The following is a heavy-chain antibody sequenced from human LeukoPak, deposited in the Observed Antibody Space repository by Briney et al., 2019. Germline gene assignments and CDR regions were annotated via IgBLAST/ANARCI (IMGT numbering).Heavy chain of an antibody. CDR2: ISAYNGNT. D-gene: IGHD6-13*01. CDR3: ARVTNGYSSSWYANNWFDP. CDR1: GYTFTSYG. Sequence: ASVKVSCKASGYTFTSYGISWVRQAPGQGLEWMGWISAYNGNTNYAQKLQGRVTMTTDTSTSTAYMELRSLRSDDTAVYYCARVTNGYSSSWYANNWFDPWGQGTLVTVSS. V-gene: IGHV1-18*01. J-gene: IGHJ5*02.